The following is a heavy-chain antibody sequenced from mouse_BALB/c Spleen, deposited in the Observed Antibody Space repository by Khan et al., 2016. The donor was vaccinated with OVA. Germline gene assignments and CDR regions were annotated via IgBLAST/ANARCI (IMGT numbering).Heavy chain of an antibody. J-gene: IGHJ4*01. V-gene: IGHV1S81*02. Sequence: QVQLQQSGAELVKPGASVKLSCKASGYTFTSYYIYWVKQRPGQGLEWIGEINPSNGGTNFNEKFKNKATLTVDKSSSTAYMQLSSLTSEDSAVXYCTRSDYYGNSYYWGQGTSVTVSS. CDR2: INPSNGGT. CDR3: TRSDYYGNSYY. D-gene: IGHD1-1*01. CDR1: GYTFTSYY.